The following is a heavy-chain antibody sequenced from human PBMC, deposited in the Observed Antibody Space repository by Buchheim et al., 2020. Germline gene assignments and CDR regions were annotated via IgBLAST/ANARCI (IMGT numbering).Heavy chain of an antibody. CDR1: GFTFSSYG. CDR2: IWYDGSNK. D-gene: IGHD5-18*01. V-gene: IGHV3-33*01. CDR3: ARGDFLRGYSYGLNY. J-gene: IGHJ4*02. Sequence: QVQLVESGGGVVQPGRSLRLSCAASGFTFSSYGMHWVRQAPGKGLEWVAVIWYDGSNKYYADSVKGRFTISRDNSKNTLYLQMNSLRAEDTAVYYCARGDFLRGYSYGLNYWGQGTL.